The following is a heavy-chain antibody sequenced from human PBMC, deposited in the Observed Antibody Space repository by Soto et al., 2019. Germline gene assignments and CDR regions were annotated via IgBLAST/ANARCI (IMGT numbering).Heavy chain of an antibody. D-gene: IGHD1-26*01. J-gene: IGHJ3*02. CDR1: GFTFSSYG. Sequence: VQLVESGGGVVQPGRSLRLSCAASGFTFSSYGMHWVRQAPGKGLEWVAVISYDGSNKYYADSVKGRFTISRDNSKNTLYLQMNSLRAEDTAVYYCATKWELLQFGAFDIWGQGTMVTVSS. CDR2: ISYDGSNK. CDR3: ATKWELLQFGAFDI. V-gene: IGHV3-30*03.